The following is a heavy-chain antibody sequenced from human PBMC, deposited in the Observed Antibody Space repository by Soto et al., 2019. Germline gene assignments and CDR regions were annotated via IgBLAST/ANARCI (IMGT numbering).Heavy chain of an antibody. D-gene: IGHD2-15*01. CDR2: IYYSGYT. J-gene: IGHJ4*02. CDR3: ARQVTDCSGGSCHAYFDY. Sequence: SETLSLTCTVSGGSTSSNSYYWGWIRQPPGKGLEWIVSIYYSGYTYYNPSLKSRLSMSVDTSKNQFSLKLRSVPAADTAVYYFARQVTDCSGGSCHAYFDYWGQGSLVTVSS. V-gene: IGHV4-39*01. CDR1: GGSTSSNSYY.